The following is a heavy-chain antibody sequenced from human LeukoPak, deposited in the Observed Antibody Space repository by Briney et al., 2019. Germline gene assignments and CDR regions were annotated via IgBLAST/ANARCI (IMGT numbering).Heavy chain of an antibody. J-gene: IGHJ4*02. Sequence: PGGSLRLSCAASGFTFSSYWMSWVRQAPGKGLEWVANIKQDGSEKYYVDSVKGRFTISRDNAKNSLYLQMNSLRAEDTAVYYCARESGYSYGGLFDYWGQGNLVTVSS. D-gene: IGHD5-18*01. V-gene: IGHV3-7*01. CDR3: ARESGYSYGGLFDY. CDR1: GFTFSSYW. CDR2: IKQDGSEK.